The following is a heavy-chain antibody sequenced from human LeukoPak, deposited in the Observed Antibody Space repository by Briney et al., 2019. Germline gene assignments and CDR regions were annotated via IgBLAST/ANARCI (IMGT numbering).Heavy chain of an antibody. CDR1: GFTISRSS. J-gene: IGHJ4*02. V-gene: IGHV3-64*01. CDR2: ISRSGGNT. D-gene: IGHD2-2*03. Sequence: PGGSLRLSYAASGFTISRSSMHWVRQAPGKGLEFVSAISRSGGNTYYANSVKGRFTISRDTSKNTLYLQVGSLRVEDMAVYYCARVGDRSGNGYSHWGQGTLVTVSS. CDR3: ARVGDRSGNGYSH.